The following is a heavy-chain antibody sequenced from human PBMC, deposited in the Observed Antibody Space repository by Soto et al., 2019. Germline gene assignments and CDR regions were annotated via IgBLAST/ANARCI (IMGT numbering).Heavy chain of an antibody. V-gene: IGHV4-39*01. CDR2: IYYSGST. J-gene: IGHJ5*02. Sequence: SETLSLTCTVSGGSISSSSYYGGWIRQPPGKGLEWIGSIYYSGSTYYNPSLKSRVTISVDTSKNQFSLKLSSVTAADTAVYYCARHEYYDFWSGYYPESWFDPWGQGTLVTVSS. D-gene: IGHD3-3*01. CDR1: GGSISSSSYY. CDR3: ARHEYYDFWSGYYPESWFDP.